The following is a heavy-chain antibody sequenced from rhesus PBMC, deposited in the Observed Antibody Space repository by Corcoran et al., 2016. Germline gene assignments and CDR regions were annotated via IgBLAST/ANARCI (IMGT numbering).Heavy chain of an antibody. CDR3: TREYYEDDYGYYYFDY. Sequence: EVQLVESGGGLVQPGGSLRLSCAASGFTFSNYWMSWVRQAPGKGLEWVGFNKNKADWGTAASAESVKGKFTISRDDSKNTLYLQMNSLKTEDTAVYYCTREYYEDDYGYYYFDYWGQGVLVTVSS. V-gene: IGHV3S11*01. CDR1: GFTFSNYW. J-gene: IGHJ4*01. CDR2: NKNKADWGTA. D-gene: IGHD3-9*01.